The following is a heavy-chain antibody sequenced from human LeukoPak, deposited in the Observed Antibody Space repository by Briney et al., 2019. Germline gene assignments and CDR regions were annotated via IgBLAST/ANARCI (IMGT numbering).Heavy chain of an antibody. V-gene: IGHV3-53*01. CDR2: IYSGGST. Sequence: GGSLRLSCAASGFTVSSNYMSRVRQAPGKGLEWVSVIYSGGSTYYADSVKGRFTISRDNSKNTLYLQMNSLRAEDTAVYYCARWRSGSYFDYWGQGTLVTVSS. CDR3: ARWRSGSYFDY. CDR1: GFTVSSNY. D-gene: IGHD1-26*01. J-gene: IGHJ4*02.